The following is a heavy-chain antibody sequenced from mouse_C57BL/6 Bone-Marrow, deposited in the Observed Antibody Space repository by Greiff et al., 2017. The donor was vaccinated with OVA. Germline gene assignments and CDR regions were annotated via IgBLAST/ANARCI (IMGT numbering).Heavy chain of an antibody. J-gene: IGHJ4*01. CDR1: GFTFSSYG. Sequence: EVKVVESGGDLVKPGGSLKLSCAASGFTFSSYGMSWVRQTPDKRLEWVATISSGGSYTYYPDSVKGRFTISRDNAKNTLYLQMSSLKSEDTAMYYCARLITTVVAYYYAMDYWGQGTSVTVSS. V-gene: IGHV5-6*01. CDR3: ARLITTVVAYYYAMDY. D-gene: IGHD1-1*01. CDR2: ISSGGSYT.